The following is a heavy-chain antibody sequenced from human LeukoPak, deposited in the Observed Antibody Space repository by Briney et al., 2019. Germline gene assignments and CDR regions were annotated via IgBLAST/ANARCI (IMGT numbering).Heavy chain of an antibody. CDR2: ISSSSTTI. CDR3: AREDGGVSGMGAVGTKAFDI. V-gene: IGHV3-48*02. J-gene: IGHJ3*02. Sequence: GGSLRLSCAASGLTLTTYSMNWVRQAPGKGLEWVSYISSSSTTIFYADSVKGRFTISRDNAKNSLFLQMTSLRDEDTAVYYWAREDGGVSGMGAVGTKAFDIWGQGTMVTVST. D-gene: IGHD6-13*01. CDR1: GLTLTTYS.